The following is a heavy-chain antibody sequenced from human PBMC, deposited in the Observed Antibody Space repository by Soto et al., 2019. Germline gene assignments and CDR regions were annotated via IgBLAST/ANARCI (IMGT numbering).Heavy chain of an antibody. CDR3: ATTIIVVDTCDH. CDR2: IAYDGSNK. D-gene: IGHD3-22*01. CDR1: GFTFSSYG. Sequence: QVQLVESGGGVVQPGRSLRLSCVASGFTFSSYGMHWVRQAPGKGLEWVAVIAYDGSNKYYADSVKGRFTISRDNSKNTLYLEMNSRRPEDTAVYYCATTIIVVDTCDHWGQGTLVTVSS. V-gene: IGHV3-30*03. J-gene: IGHJ4*02.